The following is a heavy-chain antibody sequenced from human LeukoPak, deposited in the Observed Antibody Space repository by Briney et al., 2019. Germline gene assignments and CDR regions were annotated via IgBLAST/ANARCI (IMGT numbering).Heavy chain of an antibody. D-gene: IGHD3-3*01. CDR2: ISGSGGST. CDR1: GFTFSSYA. CDR3: AKIPRPGGSGYYLYHDDAFDI. Sequence: GGSLRLSCAASGFTFSSYAMSWVRQAPGKGLEWVSAISGSGGSTYYADSVKGRFTISRDNSKNTLYLQMNSLRAEDTAVYYCAKIPRPGGSGYYLYHDDAFDIWGQGTMVTVSS. V-gene: IGHV3-23*01. J-gene: IGHJ3*02.